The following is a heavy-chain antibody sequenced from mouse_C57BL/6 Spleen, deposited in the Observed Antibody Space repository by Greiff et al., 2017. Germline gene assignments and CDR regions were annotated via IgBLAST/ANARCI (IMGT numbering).Heavy chain of an antibody. D-gene: IGHD2-5*01. CDR1: GYSITSDY. Sequence: ESGPGLAKPSQTLSLTCSVTGYSITSDYWNWIRKFPGNKLEYMGYISYSGSTYYNPSLKSRISITRDTSKNQYYLQLNSVTTEDTATYYCATSPDSNYGYFDVWGTGTTVTVSS. CDR2: ISYSGST. J-gene: IGHJ1*03. V-gene: IGHV3-8*01. CDR3: ATSPDSNYGYFDV.